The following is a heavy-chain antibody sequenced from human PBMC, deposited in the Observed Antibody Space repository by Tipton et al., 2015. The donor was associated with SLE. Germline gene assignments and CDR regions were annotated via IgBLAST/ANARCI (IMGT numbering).Heavy chain of an antibody. J-gene: IGHJ6*02. D-gene: IGHD4-11*01. CDR1: GFTFSSYW. CDR2: IKQDGSEK. V-gene: IGHV3-7*01. CDR3: AKEGTVTTLYYYGMDV. Sequence: SLRLSCAASGFTFSSYWMSWVRQAPGKGLEWVANIKQDGSEKYYVDSVKGRFTISRDNAKNSLYLQMNSLRAEDTAVYYCAKEGTVTTLYYYGMDVWGQGTTVTVSS.